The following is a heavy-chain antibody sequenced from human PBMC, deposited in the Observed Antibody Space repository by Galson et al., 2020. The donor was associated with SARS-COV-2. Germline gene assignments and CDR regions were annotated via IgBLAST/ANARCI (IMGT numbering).Heavy chain of an antibody. CDR1: GGSVSSPGFS. J-gene: IGHJ4*02. CDR3: ARAQRGGDFDS. Sequence: ASETLSLTCAVSGGSVSSPGFSWGWIRQPPGKGLEWIGYIYHSENTYYNPSLKSRVTISLDRSKNQFSLKLTSVTAADTATYYCARAQRGGDFDSWGQGTLVTVSS. D-gene: IGHD3-10*01. CDR2: IYHSENT. V-gene: IGHV4-30-2*01.